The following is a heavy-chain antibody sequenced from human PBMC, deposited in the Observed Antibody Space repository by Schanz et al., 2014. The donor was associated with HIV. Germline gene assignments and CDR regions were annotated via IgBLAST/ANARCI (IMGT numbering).Heavy chain of an antibody. CDR2: IWNDGSNT. CDR3: ARDRLHPGNGMDV. Sequence: VQLLESGGGLVQPGGSLRLSCAASGFTFSSYAMTWVRQAPGKGLEWVAVIWNDGSNTFYADSVKGRFTISRDNSKKTVFLQMNNLRAEDTAVYYCARDRLHPGNGMDVWGQGTTVTVSS. V-gene: IGHV3-33*08. CDR1: GFTFSSYA. J-gene: IGHJ6*02. D-gene: IGHD4-4*01.